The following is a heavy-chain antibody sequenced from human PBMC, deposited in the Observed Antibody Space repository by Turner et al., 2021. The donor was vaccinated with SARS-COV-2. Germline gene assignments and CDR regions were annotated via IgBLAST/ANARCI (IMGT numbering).Heavy chain of an antibody. CDR1: GSTCRSYT. CDR3: ARRMPNYYDSSGYYLDAFDI. Sequence: EVQLVESGGGLVKPGGSLRLSCAASGSTCRSYTMNWVRQAPGKGLEWVSSISSSSSYIYYADSVKGRFTISRDNAKNSLYLQMNSLGAEDTAVYYCARRMPNYYDSSGYYLDAFDIWGQGTMVTVSS. J-gene: IGHJ3*02. CDR2: ISSSSSYI. V-gene: IGHV3-21*01. D-gene: IGHD3-22*01.